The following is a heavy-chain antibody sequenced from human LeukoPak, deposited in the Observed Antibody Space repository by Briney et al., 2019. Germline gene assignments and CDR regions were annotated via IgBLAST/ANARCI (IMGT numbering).Heavy chain of an antibody. J-gene: IGHJ5*02. D-gene: IGHD5-12*01. CDR2: INHSGST. V-gene: IGHV4-34*01. CDR1: GGSFSGYY. CDR3: ARGLVGATVNWFDP. Sequence: SETLSLTCAVYGGSFSGYYWSWIRQPPGKGLEWIGEINHSGSTNYNPSLKSRVTISVDTSKNQFSLKLSSVTAADTAVYYCARGLVGATVNWFDPWGQGTLVTVSS.